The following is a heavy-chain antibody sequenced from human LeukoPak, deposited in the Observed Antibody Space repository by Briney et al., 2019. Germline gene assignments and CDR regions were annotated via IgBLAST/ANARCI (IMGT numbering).Heavy chain of an antibody. Sequence: GGSLRLSCSASRFTFSSYAMHWVRQAPGKGLEYVSAISRNGGNTYYADSVKGRFTISRDNSKNTLYLQMSSLRAEDTAVYYFVKVAQQTEDWGQGTLVTVSS. V-gene: IGHV3-64D*06. CDR2: ISRNGGNT. D-gene: IGHD6-13*01. CDR3: VKVAQQTED. CDR1: RFTFSSYA. J-gene: IGHJ4*02.